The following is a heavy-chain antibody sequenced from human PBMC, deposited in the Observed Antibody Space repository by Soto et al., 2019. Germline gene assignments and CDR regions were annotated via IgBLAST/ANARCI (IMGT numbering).Heavy chain of an antibody. D-gene: IGHD5-18*01. CDR1: GYTFTSYY. CDR2: INPSGGST. Sequence: ASVKVYCKASGYTFTSYYMHWVRQAPGQGLEWMGVINPSGGSTSYAQKFQGRVTMTRDTSTSTVYMELSSLRSEDTAVYYCARATWIQSPFDYWGQGTLVTVSS. J-gene: IGHJ4*02. CDR3: ARATWIQSPFDY. V-gene: IGHV1-46*01.